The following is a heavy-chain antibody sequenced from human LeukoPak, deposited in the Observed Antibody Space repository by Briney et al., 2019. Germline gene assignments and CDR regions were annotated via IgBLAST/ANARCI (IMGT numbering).Heavy chain of an antibody. CDR3: AKDDGGPHCSSTSCYDVLFDY. Sequence: GGSLRLSCAASGFTFSSYGMHWVRQAPGKGLEWVAFIRYDGSNKYYADSVKGRFTISRDNSKNTLYLQVNSLRAEDTAVYYCAKDDGGPHCSSTSCYDVLFDYWGQGTLVTVSS. J-gene: IGHJ4*02. CDR1: GFTFSSYG. V-gene: IGHV3-30*02. D-gene: IGHD2-2*01. CDR2: IRYDGSNK.